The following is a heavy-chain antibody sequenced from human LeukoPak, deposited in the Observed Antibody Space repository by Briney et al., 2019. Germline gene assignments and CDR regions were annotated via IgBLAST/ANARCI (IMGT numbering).Heavy chain of an antibody. D-gene: IGHD3-22*01. CDR3: ARQPNYYDTRGYLSHAFDI. CDR2: IYPGDSDT. V-gene: IGHV5-51*01. Sequence: GESLKISCKGSGYRFTSYWIGWVRQMPRKGLEWMGIIYPGDSDTRYSPSFQGQVTISADKSISTAYLQWSSLKASDTAMYYCARQPNYYDTRGYLSHAFDIWGQGTMVTVSS. J-gene: IGHJ3*02. CDR1: GYRFTSYW.